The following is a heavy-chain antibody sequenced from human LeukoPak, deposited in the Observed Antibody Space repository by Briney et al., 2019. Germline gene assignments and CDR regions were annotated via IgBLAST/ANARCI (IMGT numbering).Heavy chain of an antibody. J-gene: IGHJ4*02. D-gene: IGHD4-17*01. V-gene: IGHV4-34*01. CDR2: INHSGST. CDR3: ARGQVRTVTTWLGLGY. Sequence: KSSETLSLTCSVSGGSISRGGHYWSWIRQPPGKGLEWIGEINHSGSTNYNPSLKSRVTISVDTSKNQFSLKLSSVTAADTAVYYCARGQVRTVTTWLGLGYWGQGTLVTVSS. CDR1: GGSISRGGHY.